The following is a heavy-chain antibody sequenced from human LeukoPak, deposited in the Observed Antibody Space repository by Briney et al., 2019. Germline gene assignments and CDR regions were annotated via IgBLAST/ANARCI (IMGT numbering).Heavy chain of an antibody. V-gene: IGHV2-5*01. CDR1: GFSLSTRGVG. Sequence: SGPTLMHPSPTLTLTFTFYGFSLSTRGVGEGWVRHPPVKALEWLTLIYWNDDKRYSTSLKSRLTITKDTSKNHVVLTMTNMDTVDTATYYCAHEESFLFDYWGQGTLVTVSS. CDR3: AHEESFLFDY. D-gene: IGHD2/OR15-2a*01. J-gene: IGHJ4*02. CDR2: IYWNDDK.